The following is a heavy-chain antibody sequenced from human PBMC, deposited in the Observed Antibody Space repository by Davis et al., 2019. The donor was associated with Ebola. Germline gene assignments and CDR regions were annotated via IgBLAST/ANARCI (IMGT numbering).Heavy chain of an antibody. J-gene: IGHJ6*02. Sequence: GESLKLSCAASGFTFSSYEMNWVRQAPGKGLEWVSSISSSSSYIYYADSVKGRFTISRDNAKNSLYLQMNSLRAEDTAVYYCARDRTIGLFWSGPALHYYGMDVWGQGTTVTVSS. CDR3: ARDRTIGLFWSGPALHYYGMDV. D-gene: IGHD3-3*01. CDR1: GFTFSSYE. CDR2: ISSSSSYI. V-gene: IGHV3-21*01.